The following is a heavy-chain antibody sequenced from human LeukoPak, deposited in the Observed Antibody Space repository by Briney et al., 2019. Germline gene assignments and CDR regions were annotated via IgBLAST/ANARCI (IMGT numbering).Heavy chain of an antibody. J-gene: IGHJ4*02. D-gene: IGHD5-18*01. CDR3: ARVMDTAVVGFDY. V-gene: IGHV1-8*03. Sequence: EASVKVSCKASGYTFTNYDINWVRQATGQGPEWMGWMNPNSGNTGYAQKFQGRVTITRNTSISTAYMELSSLRSEDTAVYYCARVMDTAVVGFDYWGQGTLVTVSS. CDR2: MNPNSGNT. CDR1: GYTFTNYD.